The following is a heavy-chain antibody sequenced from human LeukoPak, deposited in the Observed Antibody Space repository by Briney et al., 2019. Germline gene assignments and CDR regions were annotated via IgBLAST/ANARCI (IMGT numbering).Heavy chain of an antibody. D-gene: IGHD1-14*01. CDR1: GGTFCSYA. V-gene: IGHV1-69*05. J-gene: IGHJ4*02. Sequence: SVKVSCKASGGTFCSYAISWVRQAPGQGLEWMGGIIPIFGTANYAQKFQGRVTITTDESTSTAYMELSSLRSEDTAVYYCARDSGTEPYMGKLDYWGQGTLVTVSS. CDR3: ARDSGTEPYMGKLDY. CDR2: IIPIFGTA.